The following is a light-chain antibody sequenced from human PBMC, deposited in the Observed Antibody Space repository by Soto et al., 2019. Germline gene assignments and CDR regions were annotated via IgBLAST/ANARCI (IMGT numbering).Light chain of an antibody. Sequence: EVVMTHSPATLSFSPGDNVSLSCRANQTISNTLAWYQQKPGQAPRLLIYAASTRATGVSARFSGSGSGTEFTLTISRLEPEDFAVYYCQQYGSSHTFGQGTRLEIK. CDR1: QTISNT. J-gene: IGKJ5*01. CDR2: AAS. V-gene: IGKV3-15*01. CDR3: QQYGSSHT.